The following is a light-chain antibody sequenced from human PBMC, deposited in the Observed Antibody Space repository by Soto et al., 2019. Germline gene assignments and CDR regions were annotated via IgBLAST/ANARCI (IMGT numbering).Light chain of an antibody. CDR1: QSISSY. J-gene: IGKJ5*01. V-gene: IGKV1-39*01. CDR2: AAS. CDR3: QQSYSIPIT. Sequence: DIQMTQSPSSLSASVGDRVTITCRASQSISSYLNGHQQKPGKAPRLLIHAASSLQSGVPSRFSGSGSGTDFTLTISSLQPEDFATYYCQQSYSIPITFGQGTRLEIK.